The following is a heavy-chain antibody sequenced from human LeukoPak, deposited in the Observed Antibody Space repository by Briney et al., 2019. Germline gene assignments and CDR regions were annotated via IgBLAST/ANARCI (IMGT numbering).Heavy chain of an antibody. Sequence: GGSLRLSCAASGFTFSSNAMSWVRQAPGKGLEGVSAISASGGSTYYADSVKGRFTISRDNSKNTLYLQMNSLRAEDTTVYYCAKGPIRGVTGGYFDYWGQGTLVTVSS. V-gene: IGHV3-23*01. CDR2: ISASGGST. D-gene: IGHD3-10*01. J-gene: IGHJ4*02. CDR3: AKGPIRGVTGGYFDY. CDR1: GFTFSSNA.